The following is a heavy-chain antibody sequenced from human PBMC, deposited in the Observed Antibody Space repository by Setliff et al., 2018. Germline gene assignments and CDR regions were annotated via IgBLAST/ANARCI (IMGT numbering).Heavy chain of an antibody. D-gene: IGHD2-15*01. Sequence: SETLSLTCTVSGGSISSGDYYWSWIRQPPGKGLEWIGYVYYSGSTYYNPSLKSRVTISVDTSKNQFSLKLSSVTAADTAVYYCARIHLVVAAIDYWGQGTLVTVSS. CDR3: ARIHLVVAAIDY. CDR1: GGSISSGDYY. CDR2: VYYSGST. V-gene: IGHV4-30-4*08. J-gene: IGHJ4*02.